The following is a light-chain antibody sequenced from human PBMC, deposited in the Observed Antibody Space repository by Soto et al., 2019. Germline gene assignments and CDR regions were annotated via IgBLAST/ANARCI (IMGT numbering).Light chain of an antibody. Sequence: QSVLTQPRSVSGSPGQSVTISCTGTSSDVDDYNFVSWYQQHPGTAPKLMIYDVTKRPSGVPARFSGSRSGNTASLTISGLQIEDEAHYYCCSYAGGYFFEVIFGGGTKVTVL. CDR1: SSDVDDYNF. J-gene: IGLJ2*01. V-gene: IGLV2-11*01. CDR2: DVT. CDR3: CSYAGGYFFEVI.